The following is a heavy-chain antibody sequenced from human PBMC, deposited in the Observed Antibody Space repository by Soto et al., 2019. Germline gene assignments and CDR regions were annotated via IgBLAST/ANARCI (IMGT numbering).Heavy chain of an antibody. CDR3: AGDRGWFDP. Sequence: QVQLVQSGAEVKKPGASVKVSCKASGYTFTSYYMHWVRQAPGQGLEWVGIINPSGGSTSYAQKCQGRVTMTRGKSTSTVYMDLTSLRSEDTAVYYCAGDRGWFDPWGQGTLVTVSS. J-gene: IGHJ5*02. CDR2: INPSGGST. D-gene: IGHD3-10*01. CDR1: GYTFTSYY. V-gene: IGHV1-46*01.